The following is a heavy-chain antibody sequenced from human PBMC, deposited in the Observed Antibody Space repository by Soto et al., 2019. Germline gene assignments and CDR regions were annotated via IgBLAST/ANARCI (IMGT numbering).Heavy chain of an antibody. CDR1: GFTFSSYA. CDR3: AKFPSGDTWEWFEELVDY. D-gene: IGHD3-10*01. Sequence: GGSLRLSCAASGFTFSSYAMSWVRQAPGKGLEWVSAISGSGGSTYYADSVKGRFTISRDNSKNTLYLQMNRLRAEDTAVYYCAKFPSGDTWEWFEELVDYWGQGTLVTVSS. J-gene: IGHJ4*02. V-gene: IGHV3-23*01. CDR2: ISGSGGST.